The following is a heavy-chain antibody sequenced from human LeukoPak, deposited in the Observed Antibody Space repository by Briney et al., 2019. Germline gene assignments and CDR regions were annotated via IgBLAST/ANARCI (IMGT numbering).Heavy chain of an antibody. CDR2: IKSKTDGGTT. Sequence: PGGSLRLSCAASGFTFSNAWMSWVRQAPGKGLEWVGRIKSKTDGGTTDYAAPVKGRFTITRDDSKNTLYLQMNSLKTEDTAVYYCTTGPYGDRFDYWGQGTLVTVSS. D-gene: IGHD4-17*01. V-gene: IGHV3-15*01. J-gene: IGHJ4*02. CDR1: GFTFSNAW. CDR3: TTGPYGDRFDY.